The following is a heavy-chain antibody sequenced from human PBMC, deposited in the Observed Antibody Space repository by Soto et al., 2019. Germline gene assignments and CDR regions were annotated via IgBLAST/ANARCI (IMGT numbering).Heavy chain of an antibody. CDR1: GFTFRNQD. CDR2: ISGRGGVT. Sequence: EVQLLESGGGLVQPGGSLRLTCVGSGFTFRNQDMRWVRQAPGKGLEWVSGISGRGGVTYYADSVKGRFTISRDNSKNKMYLKMNNLRANDTAVYYCAEDRQFRSYYESAGHYNDWGQGTLVTVSS. D-gene: IGHD3-22*01. J-gene: IGHJ4*02. CDR3: AEDRQFRSYYESAGHYND. V-gene: IGHV3-23*01.